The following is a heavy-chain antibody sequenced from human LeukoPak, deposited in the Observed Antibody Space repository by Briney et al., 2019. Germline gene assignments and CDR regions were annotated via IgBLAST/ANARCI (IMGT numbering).Heavy chain of an antibody. Sequence: PGGSLRLSCAASGFTFSSYAMSWVRQAPGKGLEWVGRFRNKANSYTTEYAASVQGRFTISRDDSQNSLYLQMNSLKTEDTAVYYCARSYCSSTSCYGLDYFDYWGQGALVTVSS. CDR1: GFTFSSYA. CDR3: ARSYCSSTSCYGLDYFDY. V-gene: IGHV3-72*01. J-gene: IGHJ4*02. CDR2: FRNKANSYTT. D-gene: IGHD2-2*01.